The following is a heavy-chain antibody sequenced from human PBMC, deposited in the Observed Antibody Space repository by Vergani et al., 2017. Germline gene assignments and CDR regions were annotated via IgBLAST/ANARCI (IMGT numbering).Heavy chain of an antibody. J-gene: IGHJ5*02. CDR1: GGTFSSYA. Sequence: QVQLVQSGAEVKKPGSSVKVSCKASGGTFSSYAISWVRQAPGQGLEWMGRIIPILGLANYAQKFQGRVTITADKSTSTAYMDLSSLRSEDTAVYYCARGGGYCGGGSCYSVSPTYNWFDPWGQGTLVTVSS. CDR2: IIPILGLA. V-gene: IGHV1-69*04. D-gene: IGHD2-15*01. CDR3: ARGGGYCGGGSCYSVSPTYNWFDP.